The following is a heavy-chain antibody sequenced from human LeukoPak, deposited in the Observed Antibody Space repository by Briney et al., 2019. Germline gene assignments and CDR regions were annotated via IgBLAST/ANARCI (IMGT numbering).Heavy chain of an antibody. D-gene: IGHD2/OR15-2a*01. Sequence: GGSLRLSCAASGFTVSSNYMSWVRQAPGKGLEWVSVIYSGGSTYYADSVKGRFTISRDNSMNTLYLHMKSLRAEDTAVFYCAKAGASLSFFDYWGQGTLLTVSS. CDR1: GFTVSSNY. CDR2: IYSGGST. J-gene: IGHJ4*02. V-gene: IGHV3-53*01. CDR3: AKAGASLSFFDY.